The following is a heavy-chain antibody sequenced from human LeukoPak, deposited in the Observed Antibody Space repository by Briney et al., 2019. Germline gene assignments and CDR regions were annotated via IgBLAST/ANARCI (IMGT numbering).Heavy chain of an antibody. D-gene: IGHD6-13*01. Sequence: GGSLRLSCAASGFTFSSYSMNWVRQAPGKGLEWVSSISSSSSYIYYADSVKGRFTISRDNAKNSLYLQMNSLRAEDTAVYYCARDWGYGFIAAAGTGYFDYWGQGTLVTVSS. CDR1: GFTFSSYS. CDR3: ARDWGYGFIAAAGTGYFDY. V-gene: IGHV3-21*01. CDR2: ISSSSSYI. J-gene: IGHJ4*02.